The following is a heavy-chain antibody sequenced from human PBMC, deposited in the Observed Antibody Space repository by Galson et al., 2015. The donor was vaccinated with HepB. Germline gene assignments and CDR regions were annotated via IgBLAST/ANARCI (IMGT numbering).Heavy chain of an antibody. CDR1: GFTFSTYA. CDR3: AKDRAKWELPTYNFDN. CDR2: ISGSGNRT. V-gene: IGHV3-23*01. Sequence: SLRLSCAASGFTFSTYAMSWVRQAPGKGLEWVSAISGSGNRTYYADSVKGRFTISRDNSKNTLYLQMNSLRAEDTALYYCAKDRAKWELPTYNFDNWGQGTLVTVSS. D-gene: IGHD1-26*01. J-gene: IGHJ4*02.